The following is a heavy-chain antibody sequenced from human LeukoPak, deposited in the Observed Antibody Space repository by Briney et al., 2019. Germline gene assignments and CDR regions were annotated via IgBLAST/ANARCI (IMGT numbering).Heavy chain of an antibody. CDR2: IYPDESNI. V-gene: IGHV5-51*01. Sequence: GESLKISCKGSGYSCPTYWIAWVRQMPGKGLEWMAIIYPDESNIRYSPSFQGQVTISADKSISTAYLQWSSLKASDTAMYYCARPPSRGYSSSFEYWGQGTLVTVSS. D-gene: IGHD2-2*03. CDR3: ARPPSRGYSSSFEY. J-gene: IGHJ4*02. CDR1: GYSCPTYW.